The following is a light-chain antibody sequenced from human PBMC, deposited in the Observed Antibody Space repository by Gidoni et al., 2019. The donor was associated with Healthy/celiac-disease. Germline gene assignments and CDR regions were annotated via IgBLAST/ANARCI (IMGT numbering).Light chain of an antibody. CDR3: QSYDSSLSGWV. Sequence: QSVLTQPPSVSGAPGQRVTISGTGSSSNIGAGYDVHWYQQLPGTAPKLLIYGNSNRPSGVPDRVSGSKSGTSASLAITGLQAEDEADYYCQSYDSSLSGWVFGGGTKLTVL. CDR1: SSNIGAGYD. V-gene: IGLV1-40*01. CDR2: GNS. J-gene: IGLJ3*02.